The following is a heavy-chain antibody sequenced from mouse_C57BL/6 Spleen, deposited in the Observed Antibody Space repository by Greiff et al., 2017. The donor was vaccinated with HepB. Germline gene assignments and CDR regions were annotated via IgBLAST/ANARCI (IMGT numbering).Heavy chain of an antibody. CDR1: GYSITSGYY. Sequence: DVQLQESGPGLVKPSQSLSLTCSVTGYSITSGYYWNWIRQFPGNKLEWMGYISYDGSNNYNPSLKNRISITRDTSKNQFFLKLNSVTTEDTATYYCARDYYGSSYEAMDYWGQGTSVTVSS. V-gene: IGHV3-6*01. J-gene: IGHJ4*01. CDR2: ISYDGSN. CDR3: ARDYYGSSYEAMDY. D-gene: IGHD1-1*01.